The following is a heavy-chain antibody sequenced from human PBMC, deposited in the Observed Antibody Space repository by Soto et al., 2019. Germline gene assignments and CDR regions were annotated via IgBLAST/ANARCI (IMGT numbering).Heavy chain of an antibody. J-gene: IGHJ4*02. D-gene: IGHD6-6*01. CDR3: ARDRSSSSSPYYFDY. CDR1: GFTFSSYG. CDR2: IWYDGSNK. Sequence: GGSLRLSCAASGFTFSSYGMHWFRQAPGKGLEWVAVIWYDGSNKYYADSVKGRFTISRDNSKNTLYLQMNSLRAEDTAVYYCARDRSSSSSPYYFDYWGQGTLVTVSS. V-gene: IGHV3-33*01.